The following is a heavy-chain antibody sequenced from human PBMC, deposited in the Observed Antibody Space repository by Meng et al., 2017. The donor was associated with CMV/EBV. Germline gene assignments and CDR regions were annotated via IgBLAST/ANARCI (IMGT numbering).Heavy chain of an antibody. D-gene: IGHD2-2*02. J-gene: IGHJ6*02. CDR3: ARVSIVDCSSTSCYTEPTPYYYYGMDV. CDR2: ISRSGSTI. Sequence: AGSLRLSCAAFGFTFSDYYMSWIRQAPGKGLEWVSYISRSGSTIYYADSVKGRFTISRDNAKNSLHLQMNSLRAEDTAVYYGARVSIVDCSSTSCYTEPTPYYYYGMDVWGQGTTVTVSS. CDR1: GFTFSDYY. V-gene: IGHV3-11*04.